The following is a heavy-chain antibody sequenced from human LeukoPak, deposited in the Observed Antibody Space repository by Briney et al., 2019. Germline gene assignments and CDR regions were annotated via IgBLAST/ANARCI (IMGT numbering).Heavy chain of an antibody. CDR2: INHSGST. D-gene: IGHD3-22*01. CDR1: GGSFSGYY. J-gene: IGHJ4*02. V-gene: IGHV4-34*01. CDR3: ARVHAYYYDSSGPADY. Sequence: SETLSLTCAVYGGSFSGYYWSWIRQPPGKGLEWIGEINHSGSTNYNPSLKSRVTISVDTSKNQFSLKLSSVTAADTAVYYCARVHAYYYDSSGPADYWGQGTLVTVSS.